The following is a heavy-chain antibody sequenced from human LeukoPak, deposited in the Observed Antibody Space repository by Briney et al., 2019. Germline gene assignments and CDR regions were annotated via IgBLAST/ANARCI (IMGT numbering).Heavy chain of an antibody. CDR1: GGSISSYY. CDR3: ARVKIFDRLLYGDYAFDI. V-gene: IGHV4-59*08. J-gene: IGHJ3*02. D-gene: IGHD3-9*01. CDR2: IYYSGST. Sequence: SETLSLTCTVSGGSISSYYWSWIRQPPGKGLEWIGYIYYSGSTNYNPSLKSRVTISVDTSKNQFSLKLSSVTAADTAVYYCARVKIFDRLLYGDYAFDIWGQGTMVTVSS.